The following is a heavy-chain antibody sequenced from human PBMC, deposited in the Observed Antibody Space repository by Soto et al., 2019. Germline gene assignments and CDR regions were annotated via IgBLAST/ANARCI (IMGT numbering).Heavy chain of an antibody. V-gene: IGHV1-18*01. CDR3: ARGSPPGSRLDY. CDR2: ISAYNGNT. D-gene: IGHD2-2*01. J-gene: IGHJ4*02. CDR1: GYTFTSYG. Sequence: ASVKVSCKASGYTFTSYGISWVRQAPGQGIEWMGWISAYNGNTNYAQKLQGRVTMTTDTSTSTAYMGLRSLRSDDTAVYYCARGSPPGSRLDYWGQGTLVTVSS.